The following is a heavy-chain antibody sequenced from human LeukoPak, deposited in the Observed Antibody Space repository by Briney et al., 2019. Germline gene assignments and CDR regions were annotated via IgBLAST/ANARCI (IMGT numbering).Heavy chain of an antibody. Sequence: GESLKISCKGSGYSFTSYWIGWVRQMPGKGLEWMGIIYPGDSDTRYSPSFQGQVTISADKSISTAYLQWGSLKASDTAMYYCARHHYYYDSGPYPGHYWGQGTLVTVSS. CDR3: ARHHYYYDSGPYPGHY. CDR1: GYSFTSYW. CDR2: IYPGDSDT. V-gene: IGHV5-51*01. J-gene: IGHJ4*02. D-gene: IGHD3-22*01.